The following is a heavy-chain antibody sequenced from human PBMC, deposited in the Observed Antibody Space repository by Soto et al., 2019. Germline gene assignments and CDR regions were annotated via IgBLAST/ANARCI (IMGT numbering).Heavy chain of an antibody. Sequence: SVKVSCKASGGTFSSYAISWVRQAPGQGLEWMGGIIPIFGTANYAQKFQGRVTITADESTSTAYMELSSLRSEVTAVYYCAIFYDSSGYYQFDYWGQGTLVTVSS. J-gene: IGHJ4*02. V-gene: IGHV1-69*13. CDR1: GGTFSSYA. CDR2: IIPIFGTA. CDR3: AIFYDSSGYYQFDY. D-gene: IGHD3-22*01.